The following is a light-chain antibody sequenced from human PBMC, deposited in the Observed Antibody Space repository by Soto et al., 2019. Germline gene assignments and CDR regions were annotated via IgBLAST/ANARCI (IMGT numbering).Light chain of an antibody. V-gene: IGLV2-14*01. Sequence: QSALTQPASVSGSPGQSITISCTGTSSDVGGYNYVSWYQQHPGKAPKLMIYEVSNRPSGVSNRFSGSKSANTASLTISGLPAEDEADYYCSSNTSSSTTVVFGGGTMLTVL. J-gene: IGLJ2*01. CDR3: SSNTSSSTTVV. CDR2: EVS. CDR1: SSDVGGYNY.